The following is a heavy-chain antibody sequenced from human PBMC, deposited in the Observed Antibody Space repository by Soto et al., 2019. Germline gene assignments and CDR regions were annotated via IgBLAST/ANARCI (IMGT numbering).Heavy chain of an antibody. D-gene: IGHD2-21*01. Sequence: GGSLRLSCTASGFMFNNSAMTWVRQAPGQGLQWVASVSDNGGSRGGTYYADSVKGRFTISRDNSKNTLYLQLDSLTGADMAVYYCASAKAVVIAALGIWGQGAMVTVSS. V-gene: IGHV3-23*01. CDR2: VSDNGGSRGGT. CDR1: GFMFNNSA. CDR3: ASAKAVVIAALGI. J-gene: IGHJ3*02.